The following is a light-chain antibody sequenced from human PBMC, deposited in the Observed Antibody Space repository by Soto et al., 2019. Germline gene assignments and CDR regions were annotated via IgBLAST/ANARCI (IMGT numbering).Light chain of an antibody. V-gene: IGKV1-5*03. CDR1: QSLSYW. Sequence: DIQMTQSPSTLSASVGDTVTITCRASQSLSYWLAWYQQKPGQAPKLLIHKASTLESGVPSRFSGSGSGTEFTLIISSLQPDDFATFYCQQYDRFPYTFGHGTKLEIK. CDR3: QQYDRFPYT. CDR2: KAS. J-gene: IGKJ2*01.